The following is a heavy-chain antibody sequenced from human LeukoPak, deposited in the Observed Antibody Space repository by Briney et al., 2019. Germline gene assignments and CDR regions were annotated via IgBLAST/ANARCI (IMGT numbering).Heavy chain of an antibody. D-gene: IGHD3-3*01. CDR3: ARYWTRYDFWSGYYGDYFDY. V-gene: IGHV4-34*01. J-gene: IGHJ4*02. CDR1: GGSISSYY. Sequence: PSETLSLTCTVSGGSISSYYWSWIRQPPGKGLEWIGEINHSGSTNYNPSLKSRVTISVDTSKNQFSLKLSSVTAADTAVYYCARYWTRYDFWSGYYGDYFDYWGQGTLVTVSS. CDR2: INHSGST.